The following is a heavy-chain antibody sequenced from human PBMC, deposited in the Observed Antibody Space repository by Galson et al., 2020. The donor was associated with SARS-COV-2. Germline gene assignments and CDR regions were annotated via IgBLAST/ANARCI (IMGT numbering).Heavy chain of an antibody. CDR3: ARDAVTTIVRDFDY. D-gene: IGHD2-15*01. J-gene: IGHJ4*02. V-gene: IGHV3-48*04. CDR1: GFAFNNHH. Sequence: GGSLRLSCEASGFAFNNHHMYWVRQAPGKVLEWISYISTTSTTIHYADSVKGRFTISRDNAKNSLFLQMNSLRSEDTAVYYCARDAVTTIVRDFDYWGQGVLVTVSS. CDR2: ISTTSTTI.